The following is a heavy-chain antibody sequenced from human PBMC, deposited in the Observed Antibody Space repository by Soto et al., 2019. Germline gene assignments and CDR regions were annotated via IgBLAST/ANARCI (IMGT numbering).Heavy chain of an antibody. Sequence: SETLSLTCTVSGGSISSGGYYWSWIRQHPGKGLEWIGYIYYSGSTYYNPSLKSRVTISVDTSKNQFSLKLSSVTAADTAVYYCARNYYDNLGMDVWGQGTTVTAP. D-gene: IGHD3-22*01. J-gene: IGHJ6*02. CDR3: ARNYYDNLGMDV. CDR2: IYYSGST. V-gene: IGHV4-31*03. CDR1: GGSISSGGYY.